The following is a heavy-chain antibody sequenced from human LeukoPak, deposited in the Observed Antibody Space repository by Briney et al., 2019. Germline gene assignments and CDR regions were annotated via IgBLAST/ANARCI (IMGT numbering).Heavy chain of an antibody. CDR1: GFTFSSYT. CDR2: ISGRGSYI. CDR3: ARDSLAVLGAYDI. J-gene: IGHJ3*02. Sequence: GGSLRLSCAASGFTFSSYTMNWVRQAPGKGLEWVSSISGRGSYIYYADSVKGRFTISRDNAKNSLYLQMNSLRAEDTAVYYCARDSLAVLGAYDIWGQGTMVTVSS. D-gene: IGHD3-16*01. V-gene: IGHV3-21*01.